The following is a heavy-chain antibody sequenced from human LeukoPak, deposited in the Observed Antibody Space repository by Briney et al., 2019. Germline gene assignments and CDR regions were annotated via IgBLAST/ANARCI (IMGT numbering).Heavy chain of an antibody. V-gene: IGHV4-39*01. CDR2: FYYSGST. D-gene: IGHD5-12*01. Sequence: SETLSPTCTVSGGSISSSSYYWGWIRQPPGKGLEWIGSFYYSGSTYYNPSLRSRVTVSVDTSKNQFSLKLSSVTAADTAVYYCASLAGYSGYDPGVDYWGQGTLVTVSS. CDR3: ASLAGYSGYDPGVDY. CDR1: GGSISSSSYY. J-gene: IGHJ4*02.